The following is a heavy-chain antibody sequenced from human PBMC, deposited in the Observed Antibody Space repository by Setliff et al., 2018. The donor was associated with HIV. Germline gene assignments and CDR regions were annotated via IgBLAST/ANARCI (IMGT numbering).Heavy chain of an antibody. V-gene: IGHV4-61*09. J-gene: IGHJ5*02. CDR2: IHTTGST. CDR1: GDSISSGSYY. D-gene: IGHD3-16*01. CDR3: ARRTFGSGRLDP. Sequence: SETLSLTCSVSGDSISSGSYYWSWIRLPAGKGLEWIGQIHTTGSTNYNPSLESRLTISIDPSKNQFSLKLNSVTATDTAVYYCARRTFGSGRLDPWGQGTLVTVSS.